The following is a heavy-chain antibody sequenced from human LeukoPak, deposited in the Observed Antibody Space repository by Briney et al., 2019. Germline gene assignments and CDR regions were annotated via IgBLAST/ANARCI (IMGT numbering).Heavy chain of an antibody. CDR1: GYTFTGYY. V-gene: IGHV1-2*02. Sequence: GASVTVSCTASGYTFTGYYMHWVRQAPGQGLQWMGWINPNSDGTHYAQKFQGRVTMTRDASINTAYMELSRLTSDDTAVYYCARGGYDPYYYYGMDVWGQGTTVTVSS. D-gene: IGHD3-3*01. J-gene: IGHJ6*02. CDR2: INPNSDGT. CDR3: ARGGYDPYYYYGMDV.